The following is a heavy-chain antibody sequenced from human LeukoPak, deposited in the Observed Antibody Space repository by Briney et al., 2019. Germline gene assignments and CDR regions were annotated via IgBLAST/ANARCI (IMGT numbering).Heavy chain of an antibody. CDR3: ARGADGVSSNSRGWFDP. CDR2: INSSGKSM. J-gene: IGHJ5*02. Sequence: PGGSLRLSCAASQLLFSTYTMNWFRQAPGKGLEWVSSINSSGKSMFYADSVKGRFTISRDNAKSSLFLQMNSLSAEDTAVYSCARGADGVSSNSRGWFDPWGQGTLVTVSS. V-gene: IGHV3-21*06. CDR1: QLLFSTYT. D-gene: IGHD2-15*01.